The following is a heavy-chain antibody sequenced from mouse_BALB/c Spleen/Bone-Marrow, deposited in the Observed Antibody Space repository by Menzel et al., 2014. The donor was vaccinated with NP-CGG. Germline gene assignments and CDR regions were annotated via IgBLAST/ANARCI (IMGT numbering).Heavy chain of an antibody. J-gene: IGHJ3*01. CDR1: GYAFTSYN. CDR3: AREGYFAWFAY. V-gene: IGHV1S135*01. CDR2: IDPYNGGT. Sequence: EVKLVESGPGLVKPGASVKVSCKASGYAFTSYNMYWVKQRHRKNLEWIGYIDPYNGGTSYNQKFKGKATLTVDKSSSTAYMHLNSLTSEDSAVYYRAREGYFAWFAYWGQGTLVTVSA.